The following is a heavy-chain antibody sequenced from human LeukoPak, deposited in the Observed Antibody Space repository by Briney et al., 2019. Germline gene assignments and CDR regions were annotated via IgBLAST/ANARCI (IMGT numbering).Heavy chain of an antibody. J-gene: IGHJ6*02. CDR2: SNAGNGNT. D-gene: IGHD3-10*01. CDR3: ARDGWFGESNYGMDV. V-gene: IGHV1-3*02. Sequence: ASVKVSCKASGYTFTSYAMHWVRQAPGQRLEWMGWSNAGNGNTKYSQEFQGRVTITRDTSASTAYMELSSLRSEDMAVYYCARDGWFGESNYGMDVWGQGTTVTVSS. CDR1: GYTFTSYA.